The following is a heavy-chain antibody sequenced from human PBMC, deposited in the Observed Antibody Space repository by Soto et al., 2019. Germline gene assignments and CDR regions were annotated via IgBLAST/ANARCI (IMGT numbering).Heavy chain of an antibody. Sequence: EVQLVESGGGLVQPGGSLRLSCAASGFTFSSYEFNWVRQAPGRGLEWISYISVSGNIIKYADSVKGRFNISRDNAESSLHLHMSSLRVDGTALYFCVRDTMRASAAASLDYWGQGTQVIVSS. CDR1: GFTFSSYE. CDR2: ISVSGNII. D-gene: IGHD6-13*01. J-gene: IGHJ4*02. CDR3: VRDTMRASAAASLDY. V-gene: IGHV3-48*03.